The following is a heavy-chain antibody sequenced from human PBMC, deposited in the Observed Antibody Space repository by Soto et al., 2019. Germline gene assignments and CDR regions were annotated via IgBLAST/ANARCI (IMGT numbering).Heavy chain of an antibody. CDR3: ARDGGYDSSGYYYWYFDL. CDR1: GFTFSSYA. V-gene: IGHV3-30-3*01. CDR2: ISYDGSNK. Sequence: PGESLRLSYAASGFTFSSYALHWFRQASGKGLEWVAVISYDGSNKYYADSVKGRFTISRDNSKNTLYLQMNSLRAEDTAVYYCARDGGYDSSGYYYWYFDLW. D-gene: IGHD3-22*01. J-gene: IGHJ2*01.